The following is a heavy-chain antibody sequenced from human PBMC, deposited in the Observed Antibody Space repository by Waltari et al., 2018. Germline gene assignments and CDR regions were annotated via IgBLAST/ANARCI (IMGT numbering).Heavy chain of an antibody. CDR3: ARESLRSGPNWFDP. Sequence: QVQLAQSGAEVKKPGSSVKVSCKASGGTFSSYAISWVRQAPGQGLEWMGGINPNFGTANYAKKFQGRITITADESTSTAYMEMSSLRSEDTAGYYCARESLRSGPNWFDPRGQGTLVTVAA. D-gene: IGHD3-3*01. J-gene: IGHJ5*02. V-gene: IGHV1-69*12. CDR1: GGTFSSYA. CDR2: INPNFGTA.